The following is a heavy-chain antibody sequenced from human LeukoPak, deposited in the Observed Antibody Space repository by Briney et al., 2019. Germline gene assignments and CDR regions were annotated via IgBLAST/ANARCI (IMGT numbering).Heavy chain of an antibody. Sequence: GGSLLLSCAASGFTFSSYALSWVRQAPGKGLEWVSAISGSGGSTFYADSVKGRFTISRDDSKNTLYLQMYSLRAEDTAVYYYAKDRSSRLLLYYMAVWGKGTTVTVSS. CDR1: GFTFSSYA. V-gene: IGHV3-23*01. J-gene: IGHJ6*03. D-gene: IGHD2-2*01. CDR3: AKDRSSRLLLYYMAV. CDR2: ISGSGGST.